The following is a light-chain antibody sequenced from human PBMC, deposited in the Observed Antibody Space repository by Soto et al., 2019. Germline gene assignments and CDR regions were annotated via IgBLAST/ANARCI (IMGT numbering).Light chain of an antibody. J-gene: IGKJ5*01. CDR2: DAS. CDR1: QTVSSY. V-gene: IGKV3-11*01. CDR3: HQYNKWPPIT. Sequence: EIVLTQSPATLSLSPGERATLSCRASQTVSSYLLWYQQKPGQAPRLLIYDASNRASGTPARFSGSGSGTDFTLTINSLEPEDSAVYYCHQYNKWPPITFGQGTRLEI.